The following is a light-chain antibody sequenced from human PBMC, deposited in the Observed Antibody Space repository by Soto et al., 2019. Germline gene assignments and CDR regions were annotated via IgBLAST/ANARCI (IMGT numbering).Light chain of an antibody. J-gene: IGKJ1*01. CDR2: AAS. V-gene: IGKV1-39*01. CDR3: QQSYSTPRT. CDR1: QSISSY. Sequence: IQMTQSPSSLSASVGDRVTITFRASQSISSYLNWYQQKPGKAPKLLIYAASSLQSGAPSRFSGSGSGTDFTLTISSLQPEDFATYYCQQSYSTPRTFGQGTKVDIK.